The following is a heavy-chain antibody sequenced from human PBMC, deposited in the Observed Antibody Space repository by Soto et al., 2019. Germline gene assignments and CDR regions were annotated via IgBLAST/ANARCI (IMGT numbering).Heavy chain of an antibody. CDR1: GGTFSSYA. CDR3: ATRSLVTIFGVVSGGWFDP. D-gene: IGHD3-3*01. J-gene: IGHJ5*02. V-gene: IGHV1-69*06. CDR2: IIPIFGTA. Sequence: QVQLVQSGAEVKKPGSSVKVSCTASGGTFSSYAISWVRQAPGQGLVWMGGIIPIFGTANYAQKFQGRVTITADKSTSTAYMELSSLRAEDKAVYYCATRSLVTIFGVVSGGWFDPWGQGTLVTVSS.